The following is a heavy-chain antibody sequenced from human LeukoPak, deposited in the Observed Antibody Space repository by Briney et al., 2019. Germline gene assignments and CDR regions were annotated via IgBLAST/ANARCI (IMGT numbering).Heavy chain of an antibody. D-gene: IGHD5-18*01. J-gene: IGHJ4*02. Sequence: SSETLSLTCTVSGGSISSGDYCWSWIRQPPGKGLEWIGYIYYSGSTYYNPSLKNRVTISVDTSKNQFSLRLSSVTAADSAIYFCARGKYNYGYHLDFWGQGTLVTVSS. CDR1: GGSISSGDYC. V-gene: IGHV4-30-4*01. CDR2: IYYSGST. CDR3: ARGKYNYGYHLDF.